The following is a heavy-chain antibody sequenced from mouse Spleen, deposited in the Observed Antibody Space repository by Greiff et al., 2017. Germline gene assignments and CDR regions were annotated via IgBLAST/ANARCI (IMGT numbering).Heavy chain of an antibody. V-gene: IGHV1-42*01. D-gene: IGHD4-1*01. CDR1: GYSFTGYY. Sequence: EVQLQQSGPELVKPGASVKISCKASGYSFTGYYMNWVKQSPEKSLEWIGEINPSTGGTTYNQKFKAKATLTVDKSSSTAYMQLKSLTSEDSAVYYCAREDTGPWGQGTTLTVSS. CDR2: INPSTGGT. J-gene: IGHJ2*01. CDR3: AREDTGP.